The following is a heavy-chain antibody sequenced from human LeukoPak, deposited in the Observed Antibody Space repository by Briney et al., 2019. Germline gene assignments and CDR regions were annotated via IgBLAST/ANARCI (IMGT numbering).Heavy chain of an antibody. CDR3: ARDSSSRAFDY. D-gene: IGHD6-13*01. V-gene: IGHV4-4*07. CDR1: GDSLSSYY. Sequence: SETLSLTCTVSGDSLSSYYWSWLRQPAGKGLEWIGRIYSSGSTNYNPSLKSRITMSVDTSKNQFSLKLSPVTAADTAVYYCARDSSSRAFDYWGQGTLVTVSS. CDR2: IYSSGST. J-gene: IGHJ4*02.